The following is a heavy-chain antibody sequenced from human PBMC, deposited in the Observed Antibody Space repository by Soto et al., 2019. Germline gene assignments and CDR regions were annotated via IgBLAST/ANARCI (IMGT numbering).Heavy chain of an antibody. CDR2: IYYSGST. Sequence: SETLSLTCTVSGGSISSYYWSWIRQPPGKGLEWIGYIYYSGSTNYNPSLKSRVTISVDTSKNQFSLKLSSVAAADTAVYYCARVGYSPAASNYYYYYYMDVWGKGTTVTVSS. V-gene: IGHV4-59*01. CDR3: ARVGYSPAASNYYYYYYMDV. D-gene: IGHD2-2*01. J-gene: IGHJ6*03. CDR1: GGSISSYY.